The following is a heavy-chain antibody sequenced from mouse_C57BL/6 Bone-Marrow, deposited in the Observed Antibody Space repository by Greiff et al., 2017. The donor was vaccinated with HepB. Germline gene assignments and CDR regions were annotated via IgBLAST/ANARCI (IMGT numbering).Heavy chain of an antibody. CDR2: INYDGSST. CDR1: GFTFSDYY. J-gene: IGHJ4*01. Sequence: EVQLVESEGGLVQPGSSMKLSCTASGFTFSDYYMAWVRQVPEKGLEWVANINYDGSSTYYLDSLKSRFIISRDNAKNILYLQMSSLKSEDTATYYCARGRPYAMDYWGQGTSVTVSS. CDR3: ARGRPYAMDY. V-gene: IGHV5-16*01.